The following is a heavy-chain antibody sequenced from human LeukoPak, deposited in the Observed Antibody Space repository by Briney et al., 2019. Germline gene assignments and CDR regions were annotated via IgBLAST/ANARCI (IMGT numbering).Heavy chain of an antibody. CDR3: ARGSNTWRLGDYFDP. CDR1: GSSINSGYY. V-gene: IGHV4-38-2*01. CDR2: IHHSGST. J-gene: IGHJ5*02. D-gene: IGHD2/OR15-2a*01. Sequence: SETLSLTCGVSGSSINSGYYWACLRPSPGKGLEWIGSIHHSGSTYFNLSFKSRISMSVDTSKNHFSLHLNSVTAADTAIYYCARGSNTWRLGDYFDPWGQGTLVSVSS.